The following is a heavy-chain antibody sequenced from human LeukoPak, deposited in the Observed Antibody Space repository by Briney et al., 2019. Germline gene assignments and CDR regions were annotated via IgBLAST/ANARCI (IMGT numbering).Heavy chain of an antibody. D-gene: IGHD3-22*01. CDR1: GFSFSNYA. J-gene: IGHJ4*02. CDR2: ITSSGDNT. CDR3: AKRPYYYDRSSYCYFDY. V-gene: IGHV3-23*01. Sequence: GGSLRLSCAASGFSFSNYAMRGVRQAPGKGLEWVSAITSSGDNTYYADSVKGRFAISRDNSKNTLYLQVNSLRVEDTAVYYCAKRPYYYDRSSYCYFDYWGQGTLVTVSS.